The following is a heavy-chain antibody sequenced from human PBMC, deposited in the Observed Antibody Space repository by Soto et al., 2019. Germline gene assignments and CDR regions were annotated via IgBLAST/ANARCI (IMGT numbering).Heavy chain of an antibody. CDR2: IYYSGST. V-gene: IGHV4-31*03. CDR1: GGSISSAGYY. D-gene: IGHD5-18*01. CDR3: ARVLTDTSYYYYGMGV. Sequence: PSVTLSLTCTVSGGSISSAGYYWSWFRQHPGKGLEWIGYIYYSGSTYYNPSFKSRVTISVDTSKNQFSLKLSSLAAADTAVYYCARVLTDTSYYYYGMGVWCQGTMDNVFS. J-gene: IGHJ6*02.